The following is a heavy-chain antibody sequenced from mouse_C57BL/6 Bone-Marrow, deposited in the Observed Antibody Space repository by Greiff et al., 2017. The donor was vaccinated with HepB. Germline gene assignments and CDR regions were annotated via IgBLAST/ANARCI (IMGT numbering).Heavy chain of an antibody. CDR1: GYSFTGYY. V-gene: IGHV1-42*01. CDR2: INPDTGRT. J-gene: IGHJ2*01. D-gene: IGHD1-1*01. Sequence: EVKVVESGPELVKPGASVKISCKASGYSFTGYYMHWVKQSPENSLEWIGEINPDTGRTTYNQKFKDKATLTVDKYSSIVYLQLKSLTSEESPVYYCTRGTTVFDYWGQGTTLTVSS. CDR3: TRGTTVFDY.